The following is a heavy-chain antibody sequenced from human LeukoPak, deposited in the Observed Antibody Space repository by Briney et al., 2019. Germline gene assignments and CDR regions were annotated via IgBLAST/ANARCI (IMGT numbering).Heavy chain of an antibody. CDR2: ISSSSSYI. Sequence: GGSLRLSCAASGFTFSSYSMNWVRQAPGKGLEWVSSISSSSSYIYYADSVKGRFTISRDNAKNSLYLQMNSLRAEDTAVYYCARVMEYYFDSSGYDYWGQGTLVTVSS. D-gene: IGHD3-22*01. J-gene: IGHJ4*02. V-gene: IGHV3-21*01. CDR1: GFTFSSYS. CDR3: ARVMEYYFDSSGYDY.